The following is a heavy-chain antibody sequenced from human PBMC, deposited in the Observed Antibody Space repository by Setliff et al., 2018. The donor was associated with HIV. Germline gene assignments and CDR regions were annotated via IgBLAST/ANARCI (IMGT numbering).Heavy chain of an antibody. CDR3: ARQLSNSFDY. V-gene: IGHV1-2*02. Sequence: VASVKVSCKTSGYTFTDYFMHWVRQAPGQGLEWMGWISPDNASTRISQRFRGSVTMTRDRSINTAYMEFSGLTSDDTAVYYCARQLSNSFDYWGQGTLVTVSS. CDR1: GYTFTDYF. J-gene: IGHJ4*02. CDR2: ISPDNAST. D-gene: IGHD1-1*01.